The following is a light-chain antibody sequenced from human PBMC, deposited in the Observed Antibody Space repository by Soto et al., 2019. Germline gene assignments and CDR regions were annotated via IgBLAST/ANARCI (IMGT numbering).Light chain of an antibody. CDR1: HYISTY. J-gene: IGKJ2*01. CDR2: AAS. V-gene: IGKV1-39*01. CDR3: QQLNSHPRT. Sequence: DIQMTQSPSSLSASVGGRVAISCRASHYISTYLNWYQQRPGKAPKLLIYAASSLQSGVPSRFSGSGSGTDFTLTISSLQPEDFATYYCQQLNSHPRTFGQGTKVDIK.